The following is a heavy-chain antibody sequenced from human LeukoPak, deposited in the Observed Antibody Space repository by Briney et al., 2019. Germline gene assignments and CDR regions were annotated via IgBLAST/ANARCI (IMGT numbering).Heavy chain of an antibody. V-gene: IGHV3-21*01. J-gene: IGHJ4*02. Sequence: GGSLRLSCAASGFTFSSYSMNWVRQAPGKGLEWVSSISSSSSYIYYADSVKGRFTISRDNAKNSLYLQMNSLRAEDTAGYYCASKVVLHQFVSWGQGTLVTVSS. D-gene: IGHD2-15*01. CDR2: ISSSSSYI. CDR1: GFTFSSYS. CDR3: ASKVVLHQFVS.